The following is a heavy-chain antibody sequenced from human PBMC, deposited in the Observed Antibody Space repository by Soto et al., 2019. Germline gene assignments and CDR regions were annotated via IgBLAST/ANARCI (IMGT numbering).Heavy chain of an antibody. J-gene: IGHJ5*02. D-gene: IGHD6-6*01. CDR1: GFTFSSYA. V-gene: IGHV3-23*01. CDR2: ISGSGGST. Sequence: GESLKISCAASGFTFSSYAMSWVRQAPGKGLEWVSAISGSGGSTYYADSVKGRFTISRDNSKNTLYLQMNSLRAEDTAVYYCAKQMDTPRGPAARPTANWFDPWGQGTLVTVSS. CDR3: AKQMDTPRGPAARPTANWFDP.